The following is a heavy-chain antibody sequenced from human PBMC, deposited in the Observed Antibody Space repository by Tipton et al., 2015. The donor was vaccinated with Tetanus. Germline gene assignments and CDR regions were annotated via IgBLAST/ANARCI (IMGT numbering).Heavy chain of an antibody. Sequence: VQLVQSGAEVKKPGESLKISCKGSGYSFTSYWIGWVRQMPGKGLEWMGIIYPGDSDTRYSPSFQGQVTISADKSISTAYLQWSSLKASDTAMYYCARGDVEMATTPTFFDYWGQGTLVTVSS. CDR2: IYPGDSDT. CDR1: GYSFTSYW. D-gene: IGHD5-24*01. J-gene: IGHJ4*02. V-gene: IGHV5-51*01. CDR3: ARGDVEMATTPTFFDY.